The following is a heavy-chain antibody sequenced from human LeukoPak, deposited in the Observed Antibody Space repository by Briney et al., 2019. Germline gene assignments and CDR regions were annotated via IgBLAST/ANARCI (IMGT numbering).Heavy chain of an antibody. J-gene: IGHJ3*02. D-gene: IGHD6-13*01. CDR2: ISSSSSTI. CDR3: ARGRGSWSLNAFDI. V-gene: IGHV3-48*01. CDR1: GFTFSSYS. Sequence: GGPLRLSCAASGFTFSSYSMNWVRQAPGKGMEWVSYISSSSSTIYYADSVKGRFTICRDDAKNSLYLHMNSLSAEDTAVYYWARGRGSWSLNAFDIWSEGTMVTVSS.